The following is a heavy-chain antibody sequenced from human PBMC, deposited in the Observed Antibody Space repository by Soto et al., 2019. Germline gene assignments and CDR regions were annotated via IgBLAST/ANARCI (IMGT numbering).Heavy chain of an antibody. CDR3: ARYRSDGSASFDS. CDR2: ITTRGART. Sequence: GSLGLAGAASGFTFNTYAMTWVRQTPGKGLEWVSFITTRGARTYYADPVRGRFTISTDSSRNTLYLQMNSLRPDDTAVYFCARYRSDGSASFDSWGQGTRVT. J-gene: IGHJ4*02. D-gene: IGHD3-9*01. V-gene: IGHV3-23*01. CDR1: GFTFNTYA.